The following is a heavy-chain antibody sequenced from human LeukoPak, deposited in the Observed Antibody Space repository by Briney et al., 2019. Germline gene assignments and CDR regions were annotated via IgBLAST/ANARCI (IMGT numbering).Heavy chain of an antibody. Sequence: GGSLRLSCAASGFTFSSYAMRWGRQAAGEGVEWVSGISGSGGEPYYADSVKGRFTISRDNSKNTMYLQINSLRAEDMAVYYCAKGCISSNCASTRWFDPWGQGPRVTVSS. V-gene: IGHV3-23*01. CDR3: AKGCISSNCASTRWFDP. CDR1: GFTFSSYA. J-gene: IGHJ5*02. D-gene: IGHD2/OR15-2a*01. CDR2: ISGSGGEP.